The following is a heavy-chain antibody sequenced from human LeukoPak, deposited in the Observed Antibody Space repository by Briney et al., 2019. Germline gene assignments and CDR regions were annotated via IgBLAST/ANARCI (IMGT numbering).Heavy chain of an antibody. J-gene: IGHJ4*02. Sequence: GGSLRLSCAASGFTFSSYGMNWVRQAPGKGPEWVAAISYDGSNKFYADSVKGRFTISRDNSKNTVDPQMNSLRPEDTAVYYCAKPKEGAWFGEYPPYFFDSWGQGVLVTVSS. CDR3: AKPKEGAWFGEYPPYFFDS. CDR2: ISYDGSNK. D-gene: IGHD3-10*01. CDR1: GFTFSSYG. V-gene: IGHV3-30*18.